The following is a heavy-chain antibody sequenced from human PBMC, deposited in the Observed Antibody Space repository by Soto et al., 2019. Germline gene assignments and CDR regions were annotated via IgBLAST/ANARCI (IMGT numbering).Heavy chain of an antibody. Sequence: GGSLRLSCAASGFTFSSYAMNWVRQAPGKGLEWVSAISGSGGNTYYADSVKGRFTISRDNSKRTLYLQMNSLRADDTAVYYCAKEERAERELRHFDYWGQGTLVTVSS. V-gene: IGHV3-23*01. CDR2: ISGSGGNT. CDR1: GFTFSSYA. D-gene: IGHD1-26*01. CDR3: AKEERAERELRHFDY. J-gene: IGHJ4*02.